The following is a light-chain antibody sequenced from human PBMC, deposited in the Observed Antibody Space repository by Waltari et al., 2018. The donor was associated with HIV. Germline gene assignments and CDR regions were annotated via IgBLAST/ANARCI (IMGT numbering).Light chain of an antibody. CDR3: CSYTGSTTWV. CDR2: EDN. Sequence: QSALTQPASVSGSPGQSITISCTGTSSDVGSYHVFLWYQQHPGKAPKLLIYEDNKRPSGVSNRFSGSKSGNTASLTISGLQAEDEADYYCCSYTGSTTWVFGGGTKLTVL. J-gene: IGLJ3*02. V-gene: IGLV2-23*01. CDR1: SSDVGSYHV.